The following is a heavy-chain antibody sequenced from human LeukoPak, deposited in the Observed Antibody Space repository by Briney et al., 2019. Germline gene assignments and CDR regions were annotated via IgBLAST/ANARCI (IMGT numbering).Heavy chain of an antibody. CDR3: AKASTTAPGD. CDR2: ISYDGSNK. Sequence: QPGRSLRLSCAASGFTFSSYGMLWVRQAPGKGLEWVAVISYDGSNKYYADSVKGRFTISRDNSKNTLYLQMNSLRAEDTAVYYCAKASTTAPGDWGQGTLVTVSS. J-gene: IGHJ4*02. CDR1: GFTFSSYG. V-gene: IGHV3-30*18. D-gene: IGHD4-11*01.